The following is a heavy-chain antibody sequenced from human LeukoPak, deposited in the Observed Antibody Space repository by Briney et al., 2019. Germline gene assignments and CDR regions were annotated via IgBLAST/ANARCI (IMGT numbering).Heavy chain of an antibody. Sequence: GESLKISCQAYGYSFTNYWIGWVRQMPGKGLEWMGRIDPSDSYTNYSPSFQGHVTISADKSISTAYLQWSSLKASDTAMYYCARLTIRGYYGSGSYYPYYYGMDVWGQGTTVTVSS. CDR2: IDPSDSYT. V-gene: IGHV5-10-1*01. J-gene: IGHJ6*01. CDR3: ARLTIRGYYGSGSYYPYYYGMDV. CDR1: GYSFTNYW. D-gene: IGHD3-10*01.